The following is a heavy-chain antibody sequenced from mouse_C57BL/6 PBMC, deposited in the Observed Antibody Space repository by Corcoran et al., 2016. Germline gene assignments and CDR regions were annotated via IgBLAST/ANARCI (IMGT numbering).Heavy chain of an antibody. V-gene: IGHV1-19*01. CDR2: INPYNGGT. CDR1: GFTFTDHY. J-gene: IGHJ3*01. Sequence: EVQLQQSGPVLVKPGASVKMSCKASGFTFTDHYMNWVKQSHGKSLEWIGVINPYNGGTTYNQNFKGKATLTVDKSSSTAYMELNSLTSEDSAVYYCARTFAYLGQGTLVTVSA. CDR3: ARTFAY.